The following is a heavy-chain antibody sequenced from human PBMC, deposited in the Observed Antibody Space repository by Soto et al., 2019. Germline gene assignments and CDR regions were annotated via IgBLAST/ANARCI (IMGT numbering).Heavy chain of an antibody. J-gene: IGHJ3*02. D-gene: IGHD3-3*01. CDR1: GYTFTSYA. V-gene: IGHV1-3*01. CDR3: ARDYDFWSATAQNAFDI. Sequence: GASVKVSCKASGYTFTSYAMHWVRQAPGQRLEWMGWINAGNGNTKYSQKFQGRVTITRDTSASTAYMELSSLRSEDTAVYYCARDYDFWSATAQNAFDIWGQGTMVTVSS. CDR2: INAGNGNT.